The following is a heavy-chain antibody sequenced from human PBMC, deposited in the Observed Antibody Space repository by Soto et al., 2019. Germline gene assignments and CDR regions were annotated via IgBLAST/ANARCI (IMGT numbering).Heavy chain of an antibody. CDR3: ARSVFP. Sequence: QVQLQESGPGLVKPSQTLSLTCTVSGGSISSGGYYWSRISQPPGTGLEWIGYIYYSGRTYYNPSLKGRVTLSVDPPNTQFSLELSLVTAADTAVYYFARSVFPWGQGTLVTVSS. J-gene: IGHJ5*02. CDR2: IYYSGRT. V-gene: IGHV4-31*03. CDR1: GGSISSGGYY.